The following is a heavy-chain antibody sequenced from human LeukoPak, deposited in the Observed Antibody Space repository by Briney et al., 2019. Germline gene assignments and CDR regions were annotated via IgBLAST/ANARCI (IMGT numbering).Heavy chain of an antibody. V-gene: IGHV4-34*01. D-gene: IGHD2-2*01. CDR3: ARVLPIVVVPAASLSRRPWEGWFDP. CDR1: GGSFSGYY. Sequence: SETLSLTCAVYGGSFSGYYWSWIRQPPGKGLEWIGEINHSGSTNYNPSLKSRVTISVDTSKNQFSLKLSSVTAADTAVYYCARVLPIVVVPAASLSRRPWEGWFDPWGQGTLVTVSS. CDR2: INHSGST. J-gene: IGHJ5*02.